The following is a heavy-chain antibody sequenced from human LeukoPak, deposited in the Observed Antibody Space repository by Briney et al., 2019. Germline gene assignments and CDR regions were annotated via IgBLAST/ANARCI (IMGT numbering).Heavy chain of an antibody. D-gene: IGHD1-1*01. J-gene: IGHJ5*02. CDR1: GFSFGSYA. CDR2: ISRSGSHA. Sequence: GGSLRLSCAASGFSFGSYAMGWTRQAPGQSLEWVSAISRSGSHANYAESVKGRFTISRDNSKNTLYLQMHSLIAADTAVYYCGSGPVGTTVPWGQGTLVTVSS. CDR3: GSGPVGTTVP. V-gene: IGHV3-23*01.